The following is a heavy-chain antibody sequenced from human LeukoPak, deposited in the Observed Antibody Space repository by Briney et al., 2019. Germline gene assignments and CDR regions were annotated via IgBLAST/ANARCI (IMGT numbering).Heavy chain of an antibody. CDR2: IYHSGST. D-gene: IGHD2-2*01. CDR1: GYSVSSGFY. V-gene: IGHV4-38-2*02. CDR3: AKRYCSSTTCYDDRGAFDY. J-gene: IGHJ4*02. Sequence: PSETLSLTCTVSGYSVSSGFYWGWIRQPPGKGLEGIGSIYHSGSTYYNPSLKSRVTISVDTSKNQFSLKLSSVTAADTAVYYCAKRYCSSTTCYDDRGAFDYWGQGTLVTVSS.